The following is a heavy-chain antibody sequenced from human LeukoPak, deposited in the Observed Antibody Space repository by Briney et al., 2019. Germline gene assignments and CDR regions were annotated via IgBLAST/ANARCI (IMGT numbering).Heavy chain of an antibody. CDR1: GGSISSGGYS. CDR3: ARGRRTTLNWFDP. Sequence: SETLSLTCAVSGGSISSGGYSWSWIRQPPGKGLEWIGYIYYSGSTNYNPSLKSRVTISVDTSKNQFSLKLSSVTAADTAVYYCARGRRTTLNWFDPWGQGTLVTVSS. CDR2: IYYSGST. D-gene: IGHD4-11*01. J-gene: IGHJ5*02. V-gene: IGHV4-61*08.